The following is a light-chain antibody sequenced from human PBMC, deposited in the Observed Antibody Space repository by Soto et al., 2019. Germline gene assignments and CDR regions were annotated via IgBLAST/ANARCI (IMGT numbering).Light chain of an antibody. CDR2: GAS. CDR1: QSLSSN. CDR3: QQFHNWPRT. Sequence: EIVMTQSPATLSVSLGERATLSCRASQSLSSNLAWYQQKPGQAPRLLIYGASTRAAGIPARFSGSGSGTEFTLTITSLESEDFAVYYCQQFHNWPRTFGQGTKVDIK. J-gene: IGKJ1*01. V-gene: IGKV3-15*01.